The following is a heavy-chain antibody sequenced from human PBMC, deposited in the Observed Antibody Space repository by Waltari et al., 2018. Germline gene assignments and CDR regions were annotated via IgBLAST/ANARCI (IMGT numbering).Heavy chain of an antibody. D-gene: IGHD4-17*01. CDR2: IKQDGSEK. V-gene: IGHV3-7*01. CDR1: GFTFSGYW. J-gene: IGHJ4*02. Sequence: EVQLVESGGGLVQPGGSLRLSCAASGFTFSGYWMRWVRQAPGKGLEWVANIKQDGSEKYYVDSVKGRFTISRDNAKNSLYLQMNSLRAEDTAVYYCARGGLRAFDYWGQGTLVTVSS. CDR3: ARGGLRAFDY.